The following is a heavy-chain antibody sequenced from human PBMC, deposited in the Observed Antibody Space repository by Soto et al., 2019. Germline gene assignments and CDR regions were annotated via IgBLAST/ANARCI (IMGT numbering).Heavy chain of an antibody. CDR2: IVPMFAAP. CDR3: ARYRVMRGNAYYYGMDV. V-gene: IGHV1-69*12. Sequence: QVLLVQSGAEVKKPGSSVRVSCKTSGGTFSSFAISWVRLAPGQGLEWMGVIVPMFAAPTYAQKFQGRVSMTADESTRTAYMELSRLRSDDTAVYYCARYRVMRGNAYYYGMDVWGQGTTVTVSS. J-gene: IGHJ6*02. D-gene: IGHD2-21*01. CDR1: GGTFSSFA.